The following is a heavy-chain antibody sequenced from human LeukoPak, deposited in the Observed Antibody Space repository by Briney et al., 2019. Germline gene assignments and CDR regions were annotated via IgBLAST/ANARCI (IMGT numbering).Heavy chain of an antibody. CDR2: IYSGGTT. Sequence: GGSLRLSCAASGFTVTSNYMSWVRQAPGKGLEWVSVIYSGGTTDYADSVKGRFTISRDNSKNTLYLQMNSLRAEDTAVYYCAKMRHYYESSGYYAFDFWGQGTMVTVSS. CDR3: AKMRHYYESSGYYAFDF. CDR1: GFTVTSNY. J-gene: IGHJ3*01. D-gene: IGHD3-22*01. V-gene: IGHV3-66*01.